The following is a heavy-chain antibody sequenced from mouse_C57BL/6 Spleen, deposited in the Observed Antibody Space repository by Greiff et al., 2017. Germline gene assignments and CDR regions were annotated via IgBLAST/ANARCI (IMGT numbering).Heavy chain of an antibody. J-gene: IGHJ3*01. CDR3: ARVYYGSSSFAY. V-gene: IGHV8-8*01. CDR1: GFSLSTFGMG. D-gene: IGHD1-1*01. Sequence: QVQLKESGPGILQPSQTLSLTCSFSGFSLSTFGMGVGRIRQPSGKGLEWLAHIWWDDDKYYNPALKSRLTISKDTSKNQVFLKIANVDTADTATDYCARVYYGSSSFAYWGQGTLVTVSA. CDR2: IWWDDDK.